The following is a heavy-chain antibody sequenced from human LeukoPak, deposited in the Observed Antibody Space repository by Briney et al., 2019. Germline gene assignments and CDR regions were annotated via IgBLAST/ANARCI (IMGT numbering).Heavy chain of an antibody. Sequence: GGSLRLSCAASGFTFSSYSMNWVRQPPGKGLEWVSSINSSSSYIYYADSVKGRFTISRDNAKNSLYLQMNSLRAEDTAVYYCARGELPDFDYWGQGTLVTVSS. CDR1: GFTFSSYS. D-gene: IGHD1-26*01. J-gene: IGHJ4*02. CDR2: INSSSSYI. V-gene: IGHV3-21*01. CDR3: ARGELPDFDY.